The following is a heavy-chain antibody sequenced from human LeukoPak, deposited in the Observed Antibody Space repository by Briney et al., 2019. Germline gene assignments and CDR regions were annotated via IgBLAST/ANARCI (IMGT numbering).Heavy chain of an antibody. J-gene: IGHJ5*02. CDR3: ARDRHSSGWPNWFDP. CDR1: GASISSYY. D-gene: IGHD6-19*01. CDR2: IYYSGST. Sequence: SETQSLTCTVSGASISSYYWSWIRQPPGKGLEWLGYIYYSGSTNYNPSLKSRVTISVDTSKNQFSLKLSSVTAADTAVYYCARDRHSSGWPNWFDPWGQGTLVTVSS. V-gene: IGHV4-59*01.